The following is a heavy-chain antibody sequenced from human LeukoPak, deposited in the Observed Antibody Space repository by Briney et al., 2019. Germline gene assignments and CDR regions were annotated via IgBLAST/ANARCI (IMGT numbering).Heavy chain of an antibody. V-gene: IGHV3-11*04. CDR2: ISSSGSTI. CDR3: AREILGYMDV. Sequence: GGSLRLSCAASGFTFSNAWMSWVRQAPGKGLEWVSYISSSGSTIYYADSVKGRFTISRDNAKNSLYLQMNSLRAEDTAVYYCAREILGYMDVWGKGTTVTVSS. CDR1: GFTFSNAW. D-gene: IGHD2/OR15-2a*01. J-gene: IGHJ6*03.